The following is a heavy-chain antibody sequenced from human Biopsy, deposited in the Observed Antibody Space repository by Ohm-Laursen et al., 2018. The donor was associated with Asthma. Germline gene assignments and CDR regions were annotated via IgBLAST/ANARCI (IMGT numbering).Heavy chain of an antibody. J-gene: IGHJ4*02. CDR3: AGQYGGNSPPLE. CDR1: GFTFSSYG. CDR2: ISHDGSNK. D-gene: IGHD4-23*01. V-gene: IGHV3-30*03. Sequence: LSLTCAASGFTFSSYGMHWVRQAPGKGLEWVAVISHDGSNKYYADSVKGRFTISRDNSKNTLDLQVNSLRAEDTAVYYCAGQYGGNSPPLEWGQGTLVTVSS.